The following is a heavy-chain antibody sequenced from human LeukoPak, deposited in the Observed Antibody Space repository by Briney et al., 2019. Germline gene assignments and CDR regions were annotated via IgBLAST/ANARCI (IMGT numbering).Heavy chain of an antibody. CDR2: ISDTGDRT. CDR3: AKDRSVAVTHTDGYFDY. V-gene: IGHV3-23*01. CDR1: GFTFGSDA. Sequence: GGSLRLSCAASGFTFGSDAMSWVRRAPGKGLEWVSGISDTGDRTYYTASVKGRFTISRDNSKNTLYLQMNSLRAEDTAIYFCAKDRSVAVTHTDGYFDYWGQGTLVTVSS. J-gene: IGHJ4*02. D-gene: IGHD6-19*01.